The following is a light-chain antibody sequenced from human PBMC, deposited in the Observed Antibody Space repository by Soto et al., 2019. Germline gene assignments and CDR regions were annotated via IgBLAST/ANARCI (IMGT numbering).Light chain of an antibody. CDR3: SSYTSSSTLGDFYV. J-gene: IGLJ1*01. V-gene: IGLV2-14*01. CDR2: DVS. CDR1: SSDVGGYNY. Sequence: QSVLTQPASVSGSPGQSITISCTGTSSDVGGYNYVSWYQQHPGKAPKLMIYDVSNRPSGVSNRFSGSKSGNTASLTISGLQAEDEADYYCSSYTSSSTLGDFYVFGTGTKVTVL.